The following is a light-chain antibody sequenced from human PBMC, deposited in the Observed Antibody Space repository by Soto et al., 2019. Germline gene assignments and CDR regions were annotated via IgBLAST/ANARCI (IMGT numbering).Light chain of an antibody. CDR1: QSVSSSY. Sequence: EIVFTQSPGTLSLSPGERATLSCRASQSVSSSYLAWYQQKPGQAPRLLLYGASNRATGIPDRFSGSGSGTDFTLTISRLEPEDFATYYCQQYNSYSPWTFGQGTKVDIK. J-gene: IGKJ1*01. V-gene: IGKV3-20*01. CDR3: QQYNSYSPWT. CDR2: GAS.